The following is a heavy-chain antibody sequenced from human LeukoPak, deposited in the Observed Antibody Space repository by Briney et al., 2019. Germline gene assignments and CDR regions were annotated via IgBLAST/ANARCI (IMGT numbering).Heavy chain of an antibody. CDR2: IYSGGST. CDR1: GFTVSSNY. J-gene: IGHJ1*01. D-gene: IGHD3-16*01. CDR3: ARDGVRLGDRQYFQH. V-gene: IGHV3-53*01. Sequence: GGSLRLSCAASGFTVSSNYMSWVRQAPGKGLEWVSVIYSGGSTYYADSVKGRFTISRDNSKNTLCLQMNSLRAEDTAVYYCARDGVRLGDRQYFQHWGQGTLVTVSS.